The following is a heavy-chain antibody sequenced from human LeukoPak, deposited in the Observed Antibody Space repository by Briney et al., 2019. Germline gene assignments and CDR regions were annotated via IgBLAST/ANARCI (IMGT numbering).Heavy chain of an antibody. V-gene: IGHV3-30*14. J-gene: IGHJ6*02. CDR2: ISYDGSNK. CDR1: GFTFSSYA. D-gene: IGHD3-3*02. Sequence: PGGSLRLSCAASGFTFSSYAMHWVRQAPGKGLEWVAVISYDGSNKYYADSVKGRFTISRDNSKNTLYLQMNSLRAEDTAVYYCARLAGGYYYYYGMDVWGQGTTVTVSS. CDR3: ARLAGGYYYYYGMDV.